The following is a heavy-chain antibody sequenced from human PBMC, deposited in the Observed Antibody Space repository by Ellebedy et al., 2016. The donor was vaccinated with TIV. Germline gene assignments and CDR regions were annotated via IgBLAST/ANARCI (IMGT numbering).Heavy chain of an antibody. CDR1: GGTFSSYA. D-gene: IGHD3-9*01. J-gene: IGHJ3*02. Sequence: ASVKVSCKASGGTFSSYAISWVRQAPGHGLEWMGGIIPIFGTANYAQKFQGRVTITADESTSTAYMELSSLRSEDTAVYYCATAGNPVYDILLPDRAFDIWGQGTMVTVSS. V-gene: IGHV1-69*13. CDR2: IIPIFGTA. CDR3: ATAGNPVYDILLPDRAFDI.